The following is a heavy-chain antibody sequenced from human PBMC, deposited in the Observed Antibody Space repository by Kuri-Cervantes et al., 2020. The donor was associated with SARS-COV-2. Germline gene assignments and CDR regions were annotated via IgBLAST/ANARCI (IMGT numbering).Heavy chain of an antibody. J-gene: IGHJ6*02. V-gene: IGHV3-48*03. CDR3: AREGYYEPTDMDV. D-gene: IGHD3-22*01. CDR2: ISSSGSTI. Sequence: GGSLRLSCAASGFTFSSYEMNWVRQAPGKGLEWVSYISSSGSTIYYADSVKGRFTIFRDNAKNSLYLQMNSLRAEYTAVYYCAREGYYEPTDMDVWGQGTTVTVSS. CDR1: GFTFSSYE.